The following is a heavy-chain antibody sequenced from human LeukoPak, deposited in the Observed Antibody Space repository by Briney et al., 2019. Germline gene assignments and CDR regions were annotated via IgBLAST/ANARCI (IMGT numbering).Heavy chain of an antibody. D-gene: IGHD3-22*01. CDR1: GGSFSGYY. CDR2: ISSSGSTI. Sequence: LSLTCAVYGGSFSGYYMSWIRQAPGKGLEWVSYISSSGSTIYYADSVKGRFTISRDNAKNSLYLQMNSLRAEDTAVYYCARAISFYDSFDYWGQGTLVTVSS. CDR3: ARAISFYDSFDY. J-gene: IGHJ4*02. V-gene: IGHV3-11*01.